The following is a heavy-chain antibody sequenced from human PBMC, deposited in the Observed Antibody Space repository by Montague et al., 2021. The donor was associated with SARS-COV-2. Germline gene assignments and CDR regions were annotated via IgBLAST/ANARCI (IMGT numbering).Heavy chain of an antibody. CDR2: ISDSGST. Sequence: SETRSLTCTVSGGSLNNYFWSWIRQPPGKGLEWVGYISDSGSTKYNPSLQSRVTISVDTARNQFSLKLLSVTAADTAFYYCAKVDSSGPGEYWGQGILVSVSP. V-gene: IGHV4-59*08. D-gene: IGHD3-22*01. CDR3: AKVDSSGPGEY. J-gene: IGHJ4*02. CDR1: GGSLNNYF.